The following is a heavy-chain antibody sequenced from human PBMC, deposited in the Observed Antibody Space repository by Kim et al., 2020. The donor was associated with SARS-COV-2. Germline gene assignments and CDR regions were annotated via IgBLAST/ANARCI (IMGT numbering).Heavy chain of an antibody. D-gene: IGHD6-19*01. Sequence: KFRGRVTMTRGTSTSTVCMELSSLRSEDTAVYYCARRQWLVLGGYYFDYWGQGTLVTVSS. CDR3: ARRQWLVLGGYYFDY. V-gene: IGHV1-46*01. J-gene: IGHJ4*02.